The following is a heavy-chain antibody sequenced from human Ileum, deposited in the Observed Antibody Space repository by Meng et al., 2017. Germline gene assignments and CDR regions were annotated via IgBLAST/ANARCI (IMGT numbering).Heavy chain of an antibody. J-gene: IGHJ4*02. CDR2: ISQESGRT. V-gene: IGHV4-4*03. D-gene: IGHD2-21*01. Sequence: VQLQTSGQGLVKPLGPLSLPWAVSGDSISSRDWWSWVRQPPGKGLEWIGEISQESGRTNYNPSLKSRVTISLDKSKNQFSLNLNSVTAADTAVYYCVRNEGYSLGDWGQGTLVTVSS. CDR1: GDSISSRDW. CDR3: VRNEGYSLGD.